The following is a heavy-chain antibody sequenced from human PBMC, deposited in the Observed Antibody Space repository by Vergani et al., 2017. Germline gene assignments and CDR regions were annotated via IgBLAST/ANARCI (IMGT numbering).Heavy chain of an antibody. J-gene: IGHJ6*03. D-gene: IGHD3-3*01. CDR3: ARGHYDFWSGYYYYYCMDV. CDR2: IYYSGST. CDR1: GGSISSYY. V-gene: IGHV4-59*01. Sequence: QVQLQESGPGLVKPSETLSLTCTVSGGSISSYYWSWIRQPPGKGLEWIGYIYYSGSTNYNPSLKSRVTISVDTSKNQFSLQLRSVTAADTAVYYCARGHYDFWSGYYYYYCMDVWGKGTTVTVSS.